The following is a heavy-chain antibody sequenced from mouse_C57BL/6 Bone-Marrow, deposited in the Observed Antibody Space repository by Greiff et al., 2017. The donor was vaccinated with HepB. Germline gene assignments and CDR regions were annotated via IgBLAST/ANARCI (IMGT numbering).Heavy chain of an antibody. V-gene: IGHV1-7*01. J-gene: IGHJ3*01. CDR2: INPSSGYT. CDR1: GYTFTSYW. D-gene: IGHD4-1*01. Sequence: VQVVESGAELAKPGASVKLSCKASGYTFTSYWMHWVKQRPGQGLEWIGYINPSSGYTKYNQKFKDKATLTADKSSSTAYMQLSSLTYEDSAVYYCASNWPAWFAYWGQGTLVTVSA. CDR3: ASNWPAWFAY.